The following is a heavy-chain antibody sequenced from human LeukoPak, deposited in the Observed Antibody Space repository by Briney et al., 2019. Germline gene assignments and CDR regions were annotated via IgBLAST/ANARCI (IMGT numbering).Heavy chain of an antibody. V-gene: IGHV4-31*03. CDR2: IYYSGST. CDR3: ARGQENDSSGYSFDY. D-gene: IGHD3-22*01. J-gene: IGHJ4*02. Sequence: PSETLSLTCTVSGGSISSSSYYWGWIRQHPGKGLEWIGYIYYSGSTYYNPSLKSRVTISVDTSKNQFSLKLSSVTAADTAVYYCARGQENDSSGYSFDYWGQGTLVTVSS. CDR1: GGSISSSSYY.